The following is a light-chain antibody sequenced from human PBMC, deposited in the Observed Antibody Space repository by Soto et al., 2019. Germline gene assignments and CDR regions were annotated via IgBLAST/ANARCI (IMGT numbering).Light chain of an antibody. Sequence: QSVLTQPPSASGSPGQRSTISCSGSSSNIGSNYVYWYQQLPGTAPKLLIYRNNQRPSGVPERFSGSKSGTSASLAISGLRSEDEADYYCAAWDDSLSGYVFGTGTKVTVL. CDR2: RNN. J-gene: IGLJ1*01. V-gene: IGLV1-47*01. CDR3: AAWDDSLSGYV. CDR1: SSNIGSNY.